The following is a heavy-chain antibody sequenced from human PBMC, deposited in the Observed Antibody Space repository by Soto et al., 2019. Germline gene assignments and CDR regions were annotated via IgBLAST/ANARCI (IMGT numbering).Heavy chain of an antibody. CDR2: IYYSGST. V-gene: IGHV4-39*01. CDR3: ARRTIFGVVINLYYYYYGMDV. D-gene: IGHD3-3*02. J-gene: IGHJ6*02. CDR1: GGSISSSSYY. Sequence: PSETLSLTCTVSGGSISSSSYYWGWIRQPPGKGLEWIGSIYYSGSTYYNPSLKSRVTISVDTSKNQFSLKLSSVTAADTAVYYCARRTIFGVVINLYYYYYGMDVWGQGTTVT.